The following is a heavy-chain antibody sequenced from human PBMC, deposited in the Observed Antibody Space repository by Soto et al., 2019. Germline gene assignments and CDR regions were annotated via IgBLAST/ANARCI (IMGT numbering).Heavy chain of an antibody. V-gene: IGHV3-30*18. CDR2: ISYDGSNK. Sequence: PGGSLRLSCASSGFTFSSYGMHLVRQAPGKGLEWVAVISYDGSNKYYADSVKGRFTISRDNSKNTLYLQMNSLRAEDTAVYYCAKPSWELLEEFDYWGQGTLVTVSS. CDR1: GFTFSSYG. D-gene: IGHD1-26*01. CDR3: AKPSWELLEEFDY. J-gene: IGHJ4*02.